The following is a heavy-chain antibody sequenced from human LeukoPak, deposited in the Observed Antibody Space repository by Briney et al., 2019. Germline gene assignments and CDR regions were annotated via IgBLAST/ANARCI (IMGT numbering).Heavy chain of an antibody. CDR1: GFTFTSSA. Sequence: SVKVSCKASGFTFTSSAMQWVRQARGQRLEWIGWIVVGSGNTNYAQKFQERVTITRDMSTSTAYMELSSLRSEDTAVYYCAADRNLFGDPNPLPLSFWGQGTLVTVSS. CDR3: AADRNLFGDPNPLPLSF. J-gene: IGHJ4*02. D-gene: IGHD3-10*01. CDR2: IVVGSGNT. V-gene: IGHV1-58*02.